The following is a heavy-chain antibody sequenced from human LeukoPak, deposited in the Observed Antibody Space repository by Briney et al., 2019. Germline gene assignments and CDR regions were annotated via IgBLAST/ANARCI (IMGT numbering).Heavy chain of an antibody. CDR2: INPNSGGT. J-gene: IGHJ4*02. Sequence: ASVTVSCKASGYTFTGYYMHWVRQAPGQGLEWMGWINPNSGGTNYAQKFQGRVTMTRDTSISTAYMELGRLRSDDTAVYYCASARGSYYGVFDYWGQGTLVTVSS. V-gene: IGHV1-2*02. CDR3: ASARGSYYGVFDY. D-gene: IGHD1-26*01. CDR1: GYTFTGYY.